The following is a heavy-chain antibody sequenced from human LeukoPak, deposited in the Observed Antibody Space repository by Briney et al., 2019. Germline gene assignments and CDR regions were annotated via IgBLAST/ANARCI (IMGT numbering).Heavy chain of an antibody. CDR1: GFTFSDYY. J-gene: IGHJ4*02. Sequence: GGSLRLFCAASGFTFSDYYMRWIRQAPGKGLEWVSYISSSGSTIYYADSVKGRFTISRDNAKNSLYLQMNSLRAEDTAVYYCARDVNYYDSSVDYWGQGTLVTVSS. CDR3: ARDVNYYDSSVDY. D-gene: IGHD3-22*01. V-gene: IGHV3-11*01. CDR2: ISSSGSTI.